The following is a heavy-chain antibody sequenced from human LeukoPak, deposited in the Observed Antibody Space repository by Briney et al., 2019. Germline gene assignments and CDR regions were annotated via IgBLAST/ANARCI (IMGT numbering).Heavy chain of an antibody. D-gene: IGHD3-9*01. V-gene: IGHV1-46*01. CDR3: ARGSPILTGYYTIDY. CDR1: GYTFTSYY. Sequence: ASVKVSCKASGYTFTSYYMHWVRQAPGQGLEWMGIINPSGGSTSYAQKFQGRVTMTRDTSTSTVYMELSSLRSEDTTVYYCARGSPILTGYYTIDYWGQGTLVTVSS. CDR2: INPSGGST. J-gene: IGHJ4*02.